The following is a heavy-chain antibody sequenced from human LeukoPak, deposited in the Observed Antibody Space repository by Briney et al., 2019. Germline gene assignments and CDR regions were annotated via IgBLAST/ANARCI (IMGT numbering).Heavy chain of an antibody. J-gene: IGHJ5*02. D-gene: IGHD6-13*01. V-gene: IGHV3-21*01. Sequence: PGGSLRLSCAASGFTFSSDSMNWVRQAPGKGLEWVSSISSSSSYIYYADSVKGRFTISRDNAKNSLYLQMNSLRAEDTAVYYCARDRIAAANWFDPWGQGTLVTVSS. CDR1: GFTFSSDS. CDR3: ARDRIAAANWFDP. CDR2: ISSSSSYI.